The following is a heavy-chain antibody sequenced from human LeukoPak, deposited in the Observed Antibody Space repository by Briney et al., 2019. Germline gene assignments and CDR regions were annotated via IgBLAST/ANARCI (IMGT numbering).Heavy chain of an antibody. D-gene: IGHD6-13*01. CDR2: INPIGST. V-gene: IGHV4-34*01. J-gene: IGHJ3*02. Sequence: MPSETLSLTCAVYGGSFSGYYWSWIRQPPGKGLEWIGEINPIGSTNYNPSLKSRVTISVDTSKNQFSLKLSSVTAADTAVYYCARHGSSSWTDAFDIWGQGTMVTVSS. CDR3: ARHGSSSWTDAFDI. CDR1: GGSFSGYY.